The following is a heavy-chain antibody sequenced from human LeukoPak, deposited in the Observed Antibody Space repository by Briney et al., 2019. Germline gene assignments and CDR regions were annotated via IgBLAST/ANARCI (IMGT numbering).Heavy chain of an antibody. D-gene: IGHD3-10*01. CDR1: GFTFSSYA. CDR2: ISGSGGST. V-gene: IGHV3-23*01. J-gene: IGHJ3*02. Sequence: GGSLRLSCAAFGFTFSSYAMSWVRQAPGKGLEWVSGISGSGGSTYYADSVKGRFTLSRDNSKNTLYLQMNSLRVDDTAIYYCAKDRGGSGSYYYSAFDIWGQGTMVTVSS. CDR3: AKDRGGSGSYYYSAFDI.